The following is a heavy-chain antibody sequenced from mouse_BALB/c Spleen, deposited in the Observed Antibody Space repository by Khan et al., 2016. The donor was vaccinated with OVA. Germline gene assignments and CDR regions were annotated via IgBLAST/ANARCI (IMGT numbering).Heavy chain of an antibody. Sequence: QMQLEESGPGLVAPSQSLSITCTVSGFSLTSYGVSWVRQSPGKGLEWLGVIWGDGSTNYYSTLISRLIISKDNYKSQVFLKLTGLQTDDTATYYCAKFTPDYYSMDYWGQGTSVTVSS. D-gene: IGHD1-1*01. J-gene: IGHJ4*01. CDR1: GFSLTSYG. V-gene: IGHV2-3*01. CDR2: IWGDGST. CDR3: AKFTPDYYSMDY.